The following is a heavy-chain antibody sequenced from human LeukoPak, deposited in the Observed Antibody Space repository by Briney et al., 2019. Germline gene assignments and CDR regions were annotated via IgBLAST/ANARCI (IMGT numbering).Heavy chain of an antibody. D-gene: IGHD5-18*01. CDR3: ARDAGYSYGLDY. V-gene: IGHV3-21*01. CDR2: ISSSSSYI. CDR1: GFTFSSYS. Sequence: GGSLRLSCAAPGFTFSSYSMNWVRQAPGKGLEWVSSISSSSSYIYYADSVKGRFTISRDNAKNSLYLQMNSLRAEDTAVYHCARDAGYSYGLDYWGQGTLVTVSS. J-gene: IGHJ4*02.